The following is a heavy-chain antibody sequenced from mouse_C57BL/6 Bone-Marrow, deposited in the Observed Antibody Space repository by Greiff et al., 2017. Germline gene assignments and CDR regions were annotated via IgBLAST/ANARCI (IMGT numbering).Heavy chain of an antibody. CDR2: IYPGSGST. V-gene: IGHV1-55*01. Sequence: VQLQQSGAELVKPGASVKMSCKASGYTFTSYWITWVKQRPGQGLEWIGDIYPGSGSTNYNEKFKSKATLTVDTSSSTAYMQLSSLTSEDSAVYYWARGGGYYEGYFDYWGQGTTLTVSS. CDR3: ARGGGYYEGYFDY. CDR1: GYTFTSYW. J-gene: IGHJ2*01. D-gene: IGHD2-3*01.